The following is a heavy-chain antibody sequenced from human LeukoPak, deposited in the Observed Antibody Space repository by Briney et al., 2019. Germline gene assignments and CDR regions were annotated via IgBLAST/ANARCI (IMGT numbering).Heavy chain of an antibody. J-gene: IGHJ4*02. V-gene: IGHV1-69*01. CDR1: GGTFSSYA. D-gene: IGHD3-22*01. Sequence: ASVKASCKASGGTFSSYAISWVRQAPGQGLEWMGGIIPIFGTANYAQKFQGRVTITADESTSTAYMELSSLRSEDTAVYYCARGLDSSGYYHYDYWGQGTLVTVSS. CDR2: IIPIFGTA. CDR3: ARGLDSSGYYHYDY.